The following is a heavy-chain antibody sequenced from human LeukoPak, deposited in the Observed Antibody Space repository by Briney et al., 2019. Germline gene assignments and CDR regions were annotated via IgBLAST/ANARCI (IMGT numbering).Heavy chain of an antibody. CDR3: ARSLDDYGVTY. CDR2: ISAYNGNT. J-gene: IGHJ4*02. Sequence: ASVTVSCKASGYTFTSYGISWVRQAPGQGLEWMGWISAYNGNTNYAQKLQGRVTMTTDTSTSTAYMELSSLRSEDTAVYYCARSLDDYGVTYWGQGTLVTVSS. D-gene: IGHD4-17*01. V-gene: IGHV1-18*01. CDR1: GYTFTSYG.